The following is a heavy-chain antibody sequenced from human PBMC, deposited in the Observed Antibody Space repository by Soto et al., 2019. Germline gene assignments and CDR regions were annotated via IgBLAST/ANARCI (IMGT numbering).Heavy chain of an antibody. D-gene: IGHD6-19*01. CDR3: ARRGAVAGLHY. V-gene: IGHV3-74*01. CDR1: GFTFSSYW. J-gene: IGHJ4*02. CDR2: INSDGSST. Sequence: EVQLVESGGGLVQPGGSLRVSCAASGFTFSSYWMHWVRQAPGKGLVWVSRINSDGSSTSYADSVKGRFTISRDNAKNTLYLQMNRLRAEDTAIYYCARRGAVAGLHYWGQGTLVTVS.